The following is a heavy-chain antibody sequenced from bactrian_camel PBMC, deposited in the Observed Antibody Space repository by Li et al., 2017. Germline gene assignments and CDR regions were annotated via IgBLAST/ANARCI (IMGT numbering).Heavy chain of an antibody. D-gene: IGHD4*01. J-gene: IGHJ4*01. V-gene: IGHV3S1*01. CDR2: IYFGGAGGDRT. CDR1: GYHISSKC. Sequence: HVQLVESGGGSVQAGGSLRLSCAVSGYHISSKCMAWFRQAGGKERELASVIYFGGAGGDRTFHADSVKGRFIISKDNAKNTLSLQMNDLKPEDTGVYYCAADLRAAGTMIIHFHKAPYAYDSWGQGTQVTVS. CDR3: AADLRAAGTMIIHFHKAPYAYDS.